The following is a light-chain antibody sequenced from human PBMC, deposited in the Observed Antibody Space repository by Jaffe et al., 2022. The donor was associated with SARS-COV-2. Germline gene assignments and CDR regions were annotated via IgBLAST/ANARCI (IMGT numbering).Light chain of an antibody. CDR2: EVY. CDR1: SSDVGHYNR. J-gene: IGLJ2*01. Sequence: QSALTQPPSVSGSLGQSVTISCTGTSSDVGHYNRVSWYQQPPGTAPRLIIFEVYNRPSGVPHRFSASKSGNTASLTISGLQTEDEAVYYCSSYTTNTIVIFGGGTTLTVL. CDR3: SSYTTNTIVI. V-gene: IGLV2-18*02.